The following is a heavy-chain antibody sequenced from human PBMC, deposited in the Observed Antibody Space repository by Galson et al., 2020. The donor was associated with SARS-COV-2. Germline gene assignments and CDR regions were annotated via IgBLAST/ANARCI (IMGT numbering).Heavy chain of an antibody. CDR2: IFHNGAA. V-gene: IGHV4-30-4*08. J-gene: IGHJ2*01. CDR3: ATIPIYGIYWYFDL. CDR1: GGSIDRPDNY. D-gene: IGHD4-17*01. Sequence: SETLSLTCTVSGGSIDRPDNYWAWISQPPGQGLEYIGYIFHNGAAYYSPSLKSRLTISLDTSKDEFYLRLNSVTAADTAVYYCATIPIYGIYWYFDLWGRGTLVSVSS.